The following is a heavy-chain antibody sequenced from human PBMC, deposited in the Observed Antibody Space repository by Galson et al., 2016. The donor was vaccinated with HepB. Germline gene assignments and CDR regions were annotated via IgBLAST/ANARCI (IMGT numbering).Heavy chain of an antibody. CDR1: GYSVTNGFY. J-gene: IGHJ4*02. D-gene: IGHD3-22*01. CDR3: ARAFYVYDSSGFPLPTFDS. Sequence: SETLSLTCVVSGYSVTNGFYWGWIRQSPGKGLECIGHIYHSGSTYYNPSLKSRVTISIDTSKEQFSLKLTSVTAADTAMYYCARAFYVYDSSGFPLPTFDSWGQGTLVPVSS. CDR2: IYHSGST. V-gene: IGHV4-38-2*01.